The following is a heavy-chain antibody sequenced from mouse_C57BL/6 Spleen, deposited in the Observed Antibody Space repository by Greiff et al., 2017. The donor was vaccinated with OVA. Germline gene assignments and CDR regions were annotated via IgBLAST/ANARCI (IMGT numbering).Heavy chain of an antibody. CDR3: ARHYGSSYVGYFDY. CDR1: GFSLTSYG. Sequence: QVQLQQSGPGLVQPSQSLSITCTVSGFSLTSYGVHWVRPSPGKGLEWLGVLWSGGSTDYNAAFISRLSISKDNSKSQVFFKMNSLQADDTAIYYCARHYGSSYVGYFDYWGQGTTLTVSS. CDR2: LWSGGST. D-gene: IGHD1-1*01. J-gene: IGHJ2*01. V-gene: IGHV2-2*01.